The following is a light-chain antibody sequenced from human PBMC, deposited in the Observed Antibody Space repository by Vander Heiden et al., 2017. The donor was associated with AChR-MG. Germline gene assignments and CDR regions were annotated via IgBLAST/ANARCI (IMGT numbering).Light chain of an antibody. V-gene: IGKV3-15*01. J-gene: IGKJ2*01. CDR1: QSVSSN. CDR3: QQDNNWPQT. CDR2: GAS. Sequence: EIVMTQSPATLSVSPGERATLSCRASQSVSSNLAWYQQKPGQAPRLLIYGASTRATGIPARFSGSRSGTEFTLTISSLQSEDFAVYYCQQDNNWPQTFGQGTKLEIK.